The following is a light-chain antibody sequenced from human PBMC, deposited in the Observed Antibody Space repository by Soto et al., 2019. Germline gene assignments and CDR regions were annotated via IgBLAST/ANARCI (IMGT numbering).Light chain of an antibody. J-gene: IGKJ1*01. CDR3: QQYDNYSA. CDR1: QPISSW. V-gene: IGKV1-5*03. CDR2: RAS. Sequence: DIQMTQSPSTLSASVGDRVTITCRASQPISSWLAWYQHKPGKAPKLLIYRASILESGVPSRFSGSGYGTEFTLTITSLQPDDFATYYCQQYDNYSAFGKGTKVEVK.